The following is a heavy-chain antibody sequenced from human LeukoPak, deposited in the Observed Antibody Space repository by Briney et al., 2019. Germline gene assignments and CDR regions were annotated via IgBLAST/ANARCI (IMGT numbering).Heavy chain of an antibody. D-gene: IGHD1-1*01. CDR3: ARDWYNSLNYFDY. V-gene: IGHV3-23*01. J-gene: IGHJ4*02. Sequence: GGSLRLSCAASGFTFSSYVMSWVRQAPGKGLEWVSAISATASNTYYADSVKGRFTISRDNSNSTLYLQMNSLRVDDTAVYYCARDWYNSLNYFDYWGQGSLVTVSS. CDR1: GFTFSSYV. CDR2: ISATASNT.